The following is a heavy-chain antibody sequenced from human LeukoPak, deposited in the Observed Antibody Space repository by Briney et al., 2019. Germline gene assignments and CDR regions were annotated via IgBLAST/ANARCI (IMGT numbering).Heavy chain of an antibody. D-gene: IGHD3-22*01. CDR3: ARDPHYYDSSGYYY. CDR2: ISSSSSYI. J-gene: IGHJ4*02. Sequence: PGGSLRLSCAASGFTFSSYSMNWVRQAPGKGLEWVSSISSSSSYIYYADSVKGRFTISRDNAKNSLYLQMDRLRAEDTAVYYCARDPHYYDSSGYYYWGQGTLVTVSS. V-gene: IGHV3-21*01. CDR1: GFTFSSYS.